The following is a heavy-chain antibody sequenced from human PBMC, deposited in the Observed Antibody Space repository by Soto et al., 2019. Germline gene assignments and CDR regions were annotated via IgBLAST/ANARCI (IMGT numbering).Heavy chain of an antibody. V-gene: IGHV3-23*01. J-gene: IGHJ4*02. Sequence: EVQLLESGGGLVQPGGSLRLSCAASGFTFSSYAMSWVRQAPGKGLEWVSAISGSGGSTYYADSVKGRFTISSDNSKNTLYLQMNSLRAEDTAVYYCAKLERIQGYGYVFDYWGQGTLVTVAS. CDR1: GFTFSSYA. CDR2: ISGSGGST. D-gene: IGHD5-18*01. CDR3: AKLERIQGYGYVFDY.